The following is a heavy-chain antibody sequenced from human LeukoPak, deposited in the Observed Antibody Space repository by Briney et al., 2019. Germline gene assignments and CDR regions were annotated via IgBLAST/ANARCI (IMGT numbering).Heavy chain of an antibody. Sequence: ASVKVSCKVSGYTLTELSMHWVGQAPGKGREWMGGFDPEDGETIYAQKFQGRVTMTEDTSTDTAYMELSSLRSEDTAVYYCATAGDTANGGECFDYWGQGTLVTVSS. V-gene: IGHV1-24*01. CDR3: ATAGDTANGGECFDY. J-gene: IGHJ4*02. CDR1: GYTLTELS. CDR2: FDPEDGET. D-gene: IGHD5-18*01.